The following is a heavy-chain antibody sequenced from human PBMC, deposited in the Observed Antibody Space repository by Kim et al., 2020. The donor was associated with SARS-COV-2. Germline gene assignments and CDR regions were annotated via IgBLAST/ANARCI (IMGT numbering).Heavy chain of an antibody. J-gene: IGHJ4*02. CDR2: IYSGGST. V-gene: IGHV3-53*01. CDR1: GFTVSSNY. CDR3: VGDPYYYDSSGSRWGDY. D-gene: IGHD3-22*01. Sequence: GGSLRLSCAASGFTVSSNYMSWVRQAPGKGLEWVSVIYSGGSTYYADSVKGRFTISRDNSKNTLYLQMNSLRAEDTAVYYCVGDPYYYDSSGSRWGDYWGQGTLVTVSS.